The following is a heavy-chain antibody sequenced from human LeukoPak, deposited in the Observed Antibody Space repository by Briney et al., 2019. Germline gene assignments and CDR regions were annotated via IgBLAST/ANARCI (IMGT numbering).Heavy chain of an antibody. D-gene: IGHD6-13*01. Sequence: GESLKISCKGSGYSFTSYSISWVRQMPGKGLEWMGRIDPSDSYTNYSPSFQGHVTISADKSISTAYLQWSSLKASDTAMYYCARLPVGVAAAASSGDGMDVWGKGTTVTVSS. CDR3: ARLPVGVAAAASSGDGMDV. V-gene: IGHV5-10-1*01. CDR1: GYSFTSYS. CDR2: IDPSDSYT. J-gene: IGHJ6*04.